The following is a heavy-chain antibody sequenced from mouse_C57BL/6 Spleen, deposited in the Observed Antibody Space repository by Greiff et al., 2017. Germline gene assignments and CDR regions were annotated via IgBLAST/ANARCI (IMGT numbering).Heavy chain of an antibody. J-gene: IGHJ4*01. CDR3: ARDAWPYNMDY. Sequence: DVMLVESGGGLVQSGRSLRLSCATSGFTFSDFYMEWVRQAPGKGLEWIAASRNKANDYTTEYSASVKGRFIVSRDTSQSILYLQMNALRAEDTAIYYCARDAWPYNMDYWGQGTSVTVSS. V-gene: IGHV7-1*01. CDR2: SRNKANDYTT. CDR1: GFTFSDFY. D-gene: IGHD1-3*01.